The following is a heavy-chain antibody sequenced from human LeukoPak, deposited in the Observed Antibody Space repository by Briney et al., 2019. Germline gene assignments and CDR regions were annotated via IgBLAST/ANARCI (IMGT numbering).Heavy chain of an antibody. Sequence: PGGSLRLSCAASGFTFSSYGMHWVRQAPGKGLEWVAFIRYDGSNKYYADSVKGRFTISRDNSKNTLYLQMNSLRAEDTAVYYCAKDRAIVVVPAAISRGGYYMDVWGKGTTVTVSS. CDR3: AKDRAIVVVPAAISRGGYYMDV. J-gene: IGHJ6*03. V-gene: IGHV3-30*02. CDR2: IRYDGSNK. CDR1: GFTFSSYG. D-gene: IGHD2-2*01.